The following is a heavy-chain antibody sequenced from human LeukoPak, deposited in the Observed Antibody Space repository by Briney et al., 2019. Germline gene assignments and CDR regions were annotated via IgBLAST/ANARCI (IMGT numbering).Heavy chain of an antibody. CDR3: ARDLRRADC. D-gene: IGHD2-21*01. V-gene: IGHV3-21*01. J-gene: IGHJ4*02. Sequence: GGSLRLSCAASGFTVSSNYMSWVRRAPGKGLEWVSSISSSSSYIYYADSVKGRFTISRDNAKNSLYLQMNSLRAEDTAVYYCARDLRRADCWGQGTLVTVSS. CDR1: GFTVSSNY. CDR2: ISSSSSYI.